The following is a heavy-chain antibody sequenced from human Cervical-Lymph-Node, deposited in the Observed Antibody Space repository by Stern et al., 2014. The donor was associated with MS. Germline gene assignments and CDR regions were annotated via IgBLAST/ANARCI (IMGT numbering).Heavy chain of an antibody. Sequence: QMPLGQSGAEVKKPGASVKVSCKGSGYTFTSYHMHWVRQAPGQGLAWMGIINLSDGSTNYAQQFQGRVTLTRDTSASTVYMELSSLRSDDTAVYYCASDTTGEDYFDYWGQGALVTVSS. CDR3: ASDTTGEDYFDY. CDR1: GYTFTSYH. V-gene: IGHV1-46*01. CDR2: INLSDGST. D-gene: IGHD1-1*01. J-gene: IGHJ4*02.